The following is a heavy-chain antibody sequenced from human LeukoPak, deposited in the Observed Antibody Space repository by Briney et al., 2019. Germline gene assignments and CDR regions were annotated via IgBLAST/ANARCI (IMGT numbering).Heavy chain of an antibody. J-gene: IGHJ4*02. CDR3: AKDDSSGYYYLYYFDY. CDR2: ITGSGRGT. D-gene: IGHD3-22*01. V-gene: IGHV3-23*01. Sequence: GGSLRLSCTASGLTFSNYATTWVRQAPGKGLEWVSSITGSGRGTYYADSVKGRFTISRDNSKNTLYLQMNSLRAEDTAVYYCAKDDSSGYYYLYYFDYWGQGTLVTVSS. CDR1: GLTFSNYA.